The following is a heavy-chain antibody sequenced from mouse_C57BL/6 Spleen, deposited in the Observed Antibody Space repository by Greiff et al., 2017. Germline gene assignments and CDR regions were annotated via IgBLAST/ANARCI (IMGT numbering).Heavy chain of an antibody. CDR2: IYPCSGST. Sequence: VQLQESGAELVKPGASVKMSCKASGYTFTSYWITWVKQRPGQGLEWIGDIYPCSGSTNYNEKFKSKATLTVDTSSSTAYMQLSSLTSEDSAVYYCASGDYDGAWFAYWGQGTLVTVSA. CDR3: ASGDYDGAWFAY. D-gene: IGHD2-4*01. J-gene: IGHJ3*01. V-gene: IGHV1-55*01. CDR1: GYTFTSYW.